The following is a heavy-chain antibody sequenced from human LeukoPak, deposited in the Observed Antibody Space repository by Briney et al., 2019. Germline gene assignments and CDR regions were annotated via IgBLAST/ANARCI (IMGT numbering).Heavy chain of an antibody. Sequence: SETLSLTCTVSGDSINNYYWTWIRQPAGEGLEWIGRIYSSGGTNYNPSLQSRVTMSVDTSKNHFSLKLNSVTAADTAVYYCARGGPGEAPGYWGQGTLVTVSS. V-gene: IGHV4-4*07. CDR1: GDSINNYY. CDR2: IYSSGGT. J-gene: IGHJ4*02. D-gene: IGHD3-10*01. CDR3: ARGGPGEAPGY.